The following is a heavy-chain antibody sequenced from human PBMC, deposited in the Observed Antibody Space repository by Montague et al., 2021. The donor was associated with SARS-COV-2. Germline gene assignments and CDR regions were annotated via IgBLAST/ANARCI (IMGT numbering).Heavy chain of an antibody. CDR2: LYYSGST. D-gene: IGHD3-10*01. Sequence: SETLSLTCTVSGGSISSYYWSWIRQPPGKGLEWIGYLYYSGSTNYNPSLKSRVTISVDTSKNQFSLKLSSVTAADTAVYYCARGRRILLWFGELLSGGDYYGMDVWGQGTTVTVSS. J-gene: IGHJ6*02. CDR3: ARGRRILLWFGELLSGGDYYGMDV. V-gene: IGHV4-59*12. CDR1: GGSISSYY.